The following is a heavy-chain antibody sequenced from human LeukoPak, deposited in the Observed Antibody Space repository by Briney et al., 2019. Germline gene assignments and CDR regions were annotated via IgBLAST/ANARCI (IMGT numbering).Heavy chain of an antibody. CDR3: ARVDYGDYVFDC. V-gene: IGHV4-31*02. CDR2: IYYSGST. Sequence: LRLSCAASGFTFSSYAMSWVRQAPGKGLEWIGYIYYSGSTYYNPSLKSRVTISVDTSKNQLSLKLSSVTAADTAVYYCARVDYGDYVFDCWGQGTLVTVSS. J-gene: IGHJ4*02. CDR1: GFTFSSYA. D-gene: IGHD4-17*01.